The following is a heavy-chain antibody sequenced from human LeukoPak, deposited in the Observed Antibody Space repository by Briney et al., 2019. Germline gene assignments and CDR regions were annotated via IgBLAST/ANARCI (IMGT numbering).Heavy chain of an antibody. J-gene: IGHJ6*02. CDR3: ARDRLRGVMPYHGMDV. CDR1: GYTFTSYA. Sequence: AASVKVSCKASGYTFTSYAMHWVRQAPGQRLEWMGWINAGNGNTKYSQKFQGRVTITRDTSASTAYMELSSLRSEDTAVYYCARDRLRGVMPYHGMDVWGQGTTVTVSS. V-gene: IGHV1-3*01. CDR2: INAGNGNT. D-gene: IGHD3-10*01.